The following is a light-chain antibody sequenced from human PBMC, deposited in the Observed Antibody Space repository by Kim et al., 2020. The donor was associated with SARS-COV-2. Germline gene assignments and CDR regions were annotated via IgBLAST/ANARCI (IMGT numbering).Light chain of an antibody. CDR2: VHGDGSH. CDR1: SGHTSYS. Sequence: SVKLTCTLNSGHTSYSIAWHQQQPEKGPRYLLKVHGDGSHNKGDGIPDRFSGSTSGAERYLTISSLQSEDEGDYYCQAWGTGIWVFGGGTQLTVL. J-gene: IGLJ3*02. CDR3: QAWGTGIWV. V-gene: IGLV4-69*01.